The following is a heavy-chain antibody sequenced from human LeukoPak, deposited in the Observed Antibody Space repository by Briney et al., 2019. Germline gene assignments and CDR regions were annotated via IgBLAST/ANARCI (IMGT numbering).Heavy chain of an antibody. CDR1: GGSISGYY. D-gene: IGHD5-12*01. CDR3: ARRGYSGYERFDY. CDR2: IYYTGNT. J-gene: IGHJ4*02. V-gene: IGHV4-59*08. Sequence: SETLSLTCTVSGGSISGYYWSWIRQPPGKGLEWIGYIYYTGNTNYNPSLKSRVTISVDTSKNQFSLKLSSVTAADTAVYYCARRGYSGYERFDYWGQGTLVTVSA.